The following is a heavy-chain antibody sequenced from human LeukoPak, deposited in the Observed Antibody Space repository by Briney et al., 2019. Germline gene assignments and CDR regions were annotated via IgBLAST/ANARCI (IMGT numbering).Heavy chain of an antibody. CDR1: GYTFTSYG. V-gene: IGHV1-18*01. Sequence: GASVKVSCKASGYTFTSYGISWVRQAPGQGLEWMGWISAYNGNTNYAQKLQGRVTMTRDTSTSTVYMELSSLRSEDTAVYYCAREWLWSMDPWGQGTLVTVSS. D-gene: IGHD3-22*01. CDR3: AREWLWSMDP. J-gene: IGHJ5*02. CDR2: ISAYNGNT.